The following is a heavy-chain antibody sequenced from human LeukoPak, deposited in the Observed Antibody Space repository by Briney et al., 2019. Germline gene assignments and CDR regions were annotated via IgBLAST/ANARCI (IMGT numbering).Heavy chain of an antibody. D-gene: IGHD3-10*01. CDR2: INVGNDNT. J-gene: IGHJ4*02. CDR1: GYTFTTST. V-gene: IGHV1-3*01. CDR3: AKGYNYGSWRVDY. Sequence: EASVKVSCKASGYTFTTSTMHWARQVPGQRLEWMGCINVGNDNTEFSERFQGRVTITRDTSASTVYMELNSLTSEDTAVYYCAKGYNYGSWRVDYWGQGTLVTVSS.